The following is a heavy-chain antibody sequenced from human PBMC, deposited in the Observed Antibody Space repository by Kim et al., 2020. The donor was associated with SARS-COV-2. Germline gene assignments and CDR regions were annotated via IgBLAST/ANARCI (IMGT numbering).Heavy chain of an antibody. D-gene: IGHD5-12*01. CDR3: ATAGLRRAGHDPRAFDY. V-gene: IGHV4-59*01. Sequence: SETLSLTCTVFGGSINNYHWSWIRQSPGKGLEWIGDIYNRGDIYNRGTTNFNPSLKSRVSISIDTSKRQFSLNLSSVTAADTAVYFCATAGLRRAGHDPRAFDYWGQGTLVTVSS. CDR1: GGSINNYH. J-gene: IGHJ4*02. CDR2: IYNRGDIYNRGTT.